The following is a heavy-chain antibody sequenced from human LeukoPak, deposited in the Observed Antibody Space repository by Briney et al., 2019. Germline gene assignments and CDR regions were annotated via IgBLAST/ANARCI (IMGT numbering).Heavy chain of an antibody. D-gene: IGHD3-3*01. J-gene: IGHJ3*02. CDR3: ATFYDFWSGYYIENAFDI. Sequence: SETLSLTCTVSGGSISSYYWSWIRQPPGKGLEWIGYIYYSGSTNCNPSLKSRVTISVDTSKNQFSLKLSSVTAADTAVYYCATFYDFWSGYYIENAFDIWGQGTMVTVSS. V-gene: IGHV4-59*01. CDR2: IYYSGST. CDR1: GGSISSYY.